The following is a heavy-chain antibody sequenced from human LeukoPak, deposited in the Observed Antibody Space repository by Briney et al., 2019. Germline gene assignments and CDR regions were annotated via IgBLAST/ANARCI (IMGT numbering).Heavy chain of an antibody. CDR2: VYHSGTT. V-gene: IGHV4-59*02. CDR3: ARSVLPQLEEYYFDY. Sequence: SETLSLTCTVSGGSVTSHFWSWIRQPPGKGLEWIGFVYHSGTTNYNPSLESRVTISIDTSKNQFSLTLTSVTAADTAVYYCARSVLPQLEEYYFDYWGQGTLITVPS. D-gene: IGHD6-6*01. J-gene: IGHJ4*02. CDR1: GGSVTSHF.